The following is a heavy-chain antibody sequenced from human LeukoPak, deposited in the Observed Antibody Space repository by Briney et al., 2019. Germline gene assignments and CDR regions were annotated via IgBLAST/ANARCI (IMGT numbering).Heavy chain of an antibody. CDR3: ARSKTGTSYYYYYMDV. D-gene: IGHD1-7*01. J-gene: IGHJ6*03. V-gene: IGHV1-69*01. Sequence: VASVKVSCKASGGTFSSYTISWVRQAPGQGLEWMGGIIPIFGTANYAQKFQGRVTITADESTSTAYMELSSLRSEDTAVYYCARSKTGTSYYYYYMDVWGKGTTVTVSS. CDR1: GGTFSSYT. CDR2: IIPIFGTA.